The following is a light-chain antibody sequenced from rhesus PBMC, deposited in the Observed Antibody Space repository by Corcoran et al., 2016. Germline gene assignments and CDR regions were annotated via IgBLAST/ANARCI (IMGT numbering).Light chain of an antibody. V-gene: IGKV1-66*01. CDR2: YAS. Sequence: DIQMTQSPSSLSASVGARVTITCRASQGINHYLTWYQQKQGKAPKPLNYYASSLETGVPSRLSGSGSGTEYTLTISSLQPEDIATYYWQQYNNSPLTFGGGTKVEIK. CDR3: QQYNNSPLT. CDR1: QGINHY. J-gene: IGKJ4*01.